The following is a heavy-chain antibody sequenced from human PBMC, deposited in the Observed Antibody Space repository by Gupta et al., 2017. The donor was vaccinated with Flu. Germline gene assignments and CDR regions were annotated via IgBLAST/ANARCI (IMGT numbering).Heavy chain of an antibody. CDR1: RFTFDYAW. J-gene: IGHJ3*02. V-gene: IGHV3-15*01. D-gene: IGHD2/OR15-2a*01. CDR3: TTDLSGGYAYDI. CDR2: IKSKTDGGTT. Sequence: EVQLVESGGGLVKPGGSLRLSCAASRFTFDYAWMTWVRQAPGKGLEWVGRIKSKTDGGTTDYAAPVKGRFTISRDDSKNTLYLQMNSLKTEDTAMYYCTTDLSGGYAYDIWGQGTMVTVSS.